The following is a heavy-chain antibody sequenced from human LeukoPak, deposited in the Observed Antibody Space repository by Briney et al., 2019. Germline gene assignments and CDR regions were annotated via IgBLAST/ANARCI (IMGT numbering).Heavy chain of an antibody. CDR1: GGSISSGDYY. D-gene: IGHD6-13*01. CDR2: IYYSGST. J-gene: IGHJ1*01. Sequence: SQTLSLTCTVSGGSISSGDYYWSWIRQPPGKGLEWIGYIYYSGSTYYNPSLKSRVTISVDRSKNQFSLKLSSVTAADTAVYYCARHPLIAAGGTYFHYWGQGTLVTVSS. CDR3: ARHPLIAAGGTYFHY. V-gene: IGHV4-30-4*08.